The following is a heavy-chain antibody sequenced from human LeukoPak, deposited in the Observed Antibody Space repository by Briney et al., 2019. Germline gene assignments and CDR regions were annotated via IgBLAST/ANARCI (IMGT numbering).Heavy chain of an antibody. D-gene: IGHD5-12*01. CDR2: INPNSGGT. CDR1: GYTFTGYY. CDR3: ARGGRLRTPDY. V-gene: IGHV1-2*02. J-gene: IGHJ4*02. Sequence: ASVKVSCKASGYTFTGYYMHWVRQAPGQGLEWMGWINPNSGGTNYAQTFQGRVTMTRDTSISTAYMELSRLRSDDTAVYYCARGGRLRTPDYWGQGTLVTVSS.